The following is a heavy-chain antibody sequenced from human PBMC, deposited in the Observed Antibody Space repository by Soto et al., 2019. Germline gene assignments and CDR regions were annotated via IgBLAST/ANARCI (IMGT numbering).Heavy chain of an antibody. CDR2: ISAYNGNT. Sequence: QVQLVQSGAEVKKPGASLKVSCKASGYIFTTYIITWVRQAPGQGLEWMGWISAYNGNTTYPQKVQGRVTMTRDSSTSIGYMELRSLRSDDTAVYYCARIAAESDFAMEVWGQGTTVIVSS. J-gene: IGHJ6*02. V-gene: IGHV1-18*01. D-gene: IGHD6-25*01. CDR3: ARIAAESDFAMEV. CDR1: GYIFTTYI.